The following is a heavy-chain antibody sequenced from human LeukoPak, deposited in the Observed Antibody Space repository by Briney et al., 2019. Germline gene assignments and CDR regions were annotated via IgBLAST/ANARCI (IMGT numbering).Heavy chain of an antibody. CDR1: GFTFSSYG. CDR3: ARSPARYCSSTSCYWDHLQGAFDT. J-gene: IGHJ3*02. D-gene: IGHD2-2*01. Sequence: GGSLRLSCAASGFTFSSYGMHWVRQAPGKGLEWVAVIWYDGSNKYYADSVKGRFTISRDNSKNTLYLQMNSLRAEDTAVYYCARSPARYCSSTSCYWDHLQGAFDTGAKGQWSPSLQ. CDR2: IWYDGSNK. V-gene: IGHV3-33*01.